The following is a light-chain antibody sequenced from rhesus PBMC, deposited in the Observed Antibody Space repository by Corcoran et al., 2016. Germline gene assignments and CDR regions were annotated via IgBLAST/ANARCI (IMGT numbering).Light chain of an antibody. J-gene: IGKJ3*01. Sequence: DIQMTQSPSSLSASVGDTVTITCRASQSFSSSLAWYQQKPGKAPKLLIYSASSLQSGVPSRFSGSKSVKDFTLTISSLQPENFASYYCQQYYSYPFPFGPGTKLDIK. CDR2: SAS. V-gene: IGKV1-46*01. CDR1: QSFSSS. CDR3: QQYYSYPFP.